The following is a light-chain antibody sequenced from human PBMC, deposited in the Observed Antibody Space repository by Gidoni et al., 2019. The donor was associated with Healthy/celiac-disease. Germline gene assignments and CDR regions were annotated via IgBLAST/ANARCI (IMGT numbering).Light chain of an antibody. CDR2: GNS. V-gene: IGLV1-40*01. CDR3: QSYDSSLSGPYWV. CDR1: SSNIGAGYD. Sequence: QSVLTQPPSVSGAPGQRVTIPCTGSSSNIGAGYDVHWYQQLPGTAPKLLIYGNSNRPSGVPDRFSGSKSGTSASLAITGLQAEDEADYYYQSYDSSLSGPYWVFGGGTKLTVL. J-gene: IGLJ3*02.